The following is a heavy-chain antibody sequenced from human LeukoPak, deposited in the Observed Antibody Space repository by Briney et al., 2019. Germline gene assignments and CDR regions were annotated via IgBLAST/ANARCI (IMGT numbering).Heavy chain of an antibody. CDR3: ARARNIAAPDY. D-gene: IGHD6-25*01. Sequence: ASVKVSCKAPGGTFSSYAISWVRQAPGQGLEWMGIINPSGGSTSYAQKFQGRVTMTRDTSTSTVYMELSSLRSEDTAVYYCARARNIAAPDYWGQGTLVTVSS. J-gene: IGHJ4*02. V-gene: IGHV1-46*01. CDR1: GGTFSSYA. CDR2: INPSGGST.